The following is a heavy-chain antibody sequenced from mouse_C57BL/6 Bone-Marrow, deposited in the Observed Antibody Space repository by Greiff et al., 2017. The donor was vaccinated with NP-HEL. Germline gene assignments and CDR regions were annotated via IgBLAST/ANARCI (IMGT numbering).Heavy chain of an antibody. CDR2: IFPGSGST. CDR1: GYTFTSYW. J-gene: IGHJ1*03. Sequence: VQLQQSGPELVRPGASVKISCKAPGYTFTSYWMQWVRQRPGQGLEWIGEIFPGSGSTDYNEKFKGKATLTVDTSSSTAYMQLSSLTSEDSAVYFCARQQYYYGSSYDWYIDVWGKGTTVTVSS. D-gene: IGHD1-1*01. CDR3: ARQQYYYGSSYDWYIDV. V-gene: IGHV1-56*01.